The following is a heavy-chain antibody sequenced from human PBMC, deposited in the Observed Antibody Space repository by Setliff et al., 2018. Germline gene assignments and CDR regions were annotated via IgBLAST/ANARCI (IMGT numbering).Heavy chain of an antibody. D-gene: IGHD3-10*01. CDR3: TTGLRHGVPYFDM. J-gene: IGHJ4*02. CDR2: VDPEDGHT. Sequence: ASVKVSCKASGYTFTDYYMHWVQQAPGKGLEWMGRVDPEDGHTKYAEKFQGRITISADMSLDIAHMELGSLTSEDTAVYYCTTGLRHGVPYFDMWGQGTLVTVSS. CDR1: GYTFTDYY. V-gene: IGHV1-69-2*01.